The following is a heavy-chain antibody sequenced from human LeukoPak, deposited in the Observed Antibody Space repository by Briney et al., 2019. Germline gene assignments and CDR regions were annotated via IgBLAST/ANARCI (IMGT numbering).Heavy chain of an antibody. CDR2: ISGSGGST. Sequence: GGSLRLSCAASGFTFSSYAMSWVRQAPGKGLEWVSAISGSGGSTYYADSVKGRFTISRDNSKNTLYLQMNILRAEDTAVYYCAKGGGNYDRYFDYWGQGTLVTVSS. D-gene: IGHD3-22*01. CDR3: AKGGGNYDRYFDY. CDR1: GFTFSSYA. J-gene: IGHJ4*02. V-gene: IGHV3-23*01.